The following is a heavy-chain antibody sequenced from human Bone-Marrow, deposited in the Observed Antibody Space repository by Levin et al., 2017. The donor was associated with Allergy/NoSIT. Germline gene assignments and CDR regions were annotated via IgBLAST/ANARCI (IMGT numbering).Heavy chain of an antibody. J-gene: IGHJ3*02. CDR1: GFTVSSNY. D-gene: IGHD2-2*01. V-gene: IGHV3-66*02. CDR2: IYSGGST. CDR3: TRGGIVVVPAAGSAFDI. Sequence: GESLKISCAASGFTVSSNYMSWVRQAPGKGLEWVSVIYSGGSTYYADSVKGRFTISRDNSKNTLYLQMNSLRAEDTAVYYCTRGGIVVVPAAGSAFDIWGQGTMVTVAS.